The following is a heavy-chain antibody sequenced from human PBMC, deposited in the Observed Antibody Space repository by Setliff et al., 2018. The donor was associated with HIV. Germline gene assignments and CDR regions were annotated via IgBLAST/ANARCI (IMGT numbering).Heavy chain of an antibody. V-gene: IGHV4-39*01. CDR2: TFYSGST. J-gene: IGHJ4*02. CDR3: ASLFRLSGFWISFLPDY. D-gene: IGHD3-3*01. CDR1: GASVSTTGYY. Sequence: SETLSLTCTVSGASVSTTGYYWGWLRQSPGKGLQWIGTTFYSGSTYYNPSLKSRVTLSVDTPKNQFSLYLSSVTASDTAVYYCASLFRLSGFWISFLPDYWGQGILVTVSS.